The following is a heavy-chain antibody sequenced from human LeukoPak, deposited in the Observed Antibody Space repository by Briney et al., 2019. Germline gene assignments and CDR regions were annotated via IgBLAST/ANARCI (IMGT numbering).Heavy chain of an antibody. CDR1: GFTFSSYS. D-gene: IGHD6-25*01. CDR3: AREGGYRDFDY. Sequence: QAGGSLRLSCAASGFTFSSYSMNWVRQAPGKGLEWVSYISSSSSTIFYADSVKGRFTISRDNAKNSLYLQMSSLRAEDTAVYYCAREGGYRDFDYWGQGTLVTVSS. CDR2: ISSSSSTI. V-gene: IGHV3-48*04. J-gene: IGHJ4*02.